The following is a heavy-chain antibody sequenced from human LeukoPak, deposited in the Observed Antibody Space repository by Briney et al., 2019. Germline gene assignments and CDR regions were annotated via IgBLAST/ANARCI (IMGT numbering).Heavy chain of an antibody. D-gene: IGHD1-26*01. CDR1: GFIFSSYS. V-gene: IGHV3-21*01. J-gene: IGHJ4*02. CDR3: ARGGEPVGFDY. Sequence: PGGSLRLSCAASGFIFSSYSMNWVRQAPGKGLEWVSSISSSSSYIYHADSVKGRFTISRDNAKNSLSLQMNSLRAEDTAVYYCARGGEPVGFDYWGQGTLVTVSS. CDR2: ISSSSSYI.